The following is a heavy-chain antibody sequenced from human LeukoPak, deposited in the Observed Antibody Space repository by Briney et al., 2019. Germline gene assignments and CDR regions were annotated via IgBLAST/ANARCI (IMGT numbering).Heavy chain of an antibody. CDR2: ISYDGSNK. V-gene: IGHV3-30*03. J-gene: IGHJ6*02. CDR1: GFTFSGYG. Sequence: PGRSLRLSCAASGFTFSGYGMHWVRQAPGKGLEWVAVISYDGSNKYYADSVKGRFTISRDNPKNTLYLQMNSLRPEDTAVYYCALAYCGGDCYLGWYYGMGVWGQGTTVTVSS. CDR3: ALAYCGGDCYLGWYYGMGV. D-gene: IGHD2-21*02.